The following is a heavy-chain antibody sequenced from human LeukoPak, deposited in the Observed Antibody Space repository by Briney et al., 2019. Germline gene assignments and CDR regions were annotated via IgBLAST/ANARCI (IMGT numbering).Heavy chain of an antibody. CDR1: GGSISSSDNY. J-gene: IGHJ4*02. V-gene: IGHV4-61*08. Sequence: KPSETLSLTCTVSGGSISSSDNYWSWIRQPPGKGLEWIGYIYYSGSTNYNPSLKSRVTISVDTSKNQFSLKLSSVTAADTAVYYCARGHPGIAAAGFDYWGQGTLVTVSS. CDR2: IYYSGST. CDR3: ARGHPGIAAAGFDY. D-gene: IGHD6-13*01.